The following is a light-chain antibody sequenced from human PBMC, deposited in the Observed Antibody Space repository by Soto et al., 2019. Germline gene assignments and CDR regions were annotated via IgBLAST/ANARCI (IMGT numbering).Light chain of an antibody. J-gene: IGKJ1*01. Sequence: EVVFTQSPGTFSLSPGERATLSCRASQSVSSSYLAWYQHKRGQAPRLLMYGASSRATGVPDRFSGWGSGTDFTLTISRLEPEDFAVYYCHQYGTSPQTFGQGTKVDIK. CDR1: QSVSSSY. CDR3: HQYGTSPQT. CDR2: GAS. V-gene: IGKV3-20*01.